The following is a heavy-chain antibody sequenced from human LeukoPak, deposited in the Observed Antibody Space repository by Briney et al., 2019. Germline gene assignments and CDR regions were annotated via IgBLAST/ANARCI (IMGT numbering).Heavy chain of an antibody. Sequence: PGGSLRLSCAASGFTVSSNYMSWVRQAPGKGLEWVSAISGSGGSTYYADSVKGRFTISRDNSKNTLYLQMNSLRAEDTAVYYCARELDTAMVLGDFDYWGQGTLVTVSS. D-gene: IGHD5-18*01. CDR2: ISGSGGST. J-gene: IGHJ4*02. CDR3: ARELDTAMVLGDFDY. V-gene: IGHV3-23*01. CDR1: GFTVSSNY.